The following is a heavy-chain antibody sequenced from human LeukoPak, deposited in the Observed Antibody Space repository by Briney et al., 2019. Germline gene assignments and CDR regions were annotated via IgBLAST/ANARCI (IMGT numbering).Heavy chain of an antibody. CDR3: AREGYYYGSGSYLDY. CDR2: ISSSSSTI. J-gene: IGHJ4*02. D-gene: IGHD3-10*01. V-gene: IGHV3-48*01. Sequence: GGSLRLSCAASGFTFSSYGMHWVRQAPGKGLEWVSYISSSSSTIYYADSVKGRFTISRDNAKNSLYLQMNSLRAEDTAVYYCAREGYYYGSGSYLDYWGQGTLVTVSS. CDR1: GFTFSSYG.